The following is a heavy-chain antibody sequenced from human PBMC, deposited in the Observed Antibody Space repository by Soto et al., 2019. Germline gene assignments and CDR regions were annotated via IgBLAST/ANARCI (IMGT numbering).Heavy chain of an antibody. D-gene: IGHD6-19*01. CDR2: INPNSGGT. V-gene: IGHV1-2*04. J-gene: IGHJ3*02. Sequence: ASVKVSCKASGYTFTGYYMHWVRQAPGQGLEWMGWINPNSGGTNYAQKFQGWVTMTRDTSISTAYMELSRLRSDDTAVYYCARGYSSGWYPYDAFDIWGQGTMVTVSS. CDR1: GYTFTGYY. CDR3: ARGYSSGWYPYDAFDI.